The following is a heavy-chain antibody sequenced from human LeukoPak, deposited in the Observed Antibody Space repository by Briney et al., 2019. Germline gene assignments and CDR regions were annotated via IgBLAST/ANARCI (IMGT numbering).Heavy chain of an antibody. D-gene: IGHD2-15*01. CDR1: GFTFSSYA. Sequence: GGSLRLSCAASGFTFSSYAMHWVRQAPGKGLEWVAVISYDGSSKYYADSVKGRFTISRDNSKNTLYLQMNSLRAEDTAVYYCARAIAATPNWFDPWGQGTLVTVSS. CDR2: ISYDGSSK. V-gene: IGHV3-30-3*01. J-gene: IGHJ5*02. CDR3: ARAIAATPNWFDP.